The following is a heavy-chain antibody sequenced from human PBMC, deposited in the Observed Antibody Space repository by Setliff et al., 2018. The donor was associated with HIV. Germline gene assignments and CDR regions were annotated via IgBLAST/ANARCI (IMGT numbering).Heavy chain of an antibody. D-gene: IGHD3-3*01. CDR2: ISASKGNT. J-gene: IGHJ6*03. CDR3: ARDQGFWSGFTYNYYMDV. Sequence: ASVKVFCKASGYTFASYGISWVRQAPGQGLEWMGRISASKGNTKYTQDFQGRVTMTTDTSTSTVYMELRSLRSDDTAVYYCARDQGFWSGFTYNYYMDVWGKGTTVTVSS. V-gene: IGHV1-18*01. CDR1: GYTFASYG.